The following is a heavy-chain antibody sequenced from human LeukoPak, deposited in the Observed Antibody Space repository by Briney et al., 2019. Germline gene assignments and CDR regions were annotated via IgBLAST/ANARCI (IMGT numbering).Heavy chain of an antibody. V-gene: IGHV3-21*01. CDR1: GFTLSSYN. D-gene: IGHD4-17*01. CDR2: ISSSSSYI. J-gene: IGHJ6*02. Sequence: PGGSLRLSCAASGFTLSSYNMTWVRQAPGRGLELVSSISSSSSYIFNAESAKGRFTISRDNAKNSLYLQMNSLRAEDTAVYYCARDTTVTDHVYYGMDVWGQGTTVTVSS. CDR3: ARDTTVTDHVYYGMDV.